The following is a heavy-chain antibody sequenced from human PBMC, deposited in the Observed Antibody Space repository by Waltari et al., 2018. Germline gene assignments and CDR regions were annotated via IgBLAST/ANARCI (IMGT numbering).Heavy chain of an antibody. V-gene: IGHV3-23*01. CDR2: ISRPGGNT. D-gene: IGHD2-2*01. CDR1: AFTPNNT. CDR3: SHQLLSNFFHGMDV. Sequence: EPQLLQSGGGMAQPGGSLRLSCIPSAFTPNNTMAWVRQAPGRGLEWVAGISRPGGNTYYADSVRGRFIISRDLSQNTLYLHLNSLRVEDTAVYYCSHQLLSNFFHGMDVWGQGTTVTVSS. J-gene: IGHJ6*02.